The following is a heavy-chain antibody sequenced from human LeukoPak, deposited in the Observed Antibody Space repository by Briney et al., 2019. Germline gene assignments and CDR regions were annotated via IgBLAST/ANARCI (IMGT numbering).Heavy chain of an antibody. CDR3: ARGDAEQQPNAFDI. J-gene: IGHJ3*02. V-gene: IGHV3-21*01. CDR1: GFTFSSYS. CDR2: ISSSSSYI. Sequence: GGSLRLSCAASGFTFSSYSMNWVRQAPGKGLEWVSSISSSSSYIYYADSVKGRFTISRDNAKNSLYLQMNSLRAEDTAVYYCARGDAEQQPNAFDIWGQGTMVTVSS. D-gene: IGHD6-13*01.